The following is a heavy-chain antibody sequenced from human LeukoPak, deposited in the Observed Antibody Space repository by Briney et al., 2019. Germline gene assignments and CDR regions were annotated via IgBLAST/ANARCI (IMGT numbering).Heavy chain of an antibody. CDR2: ISYDGSNK. CDR1: GFTFSSYG. J-gene: IGHJ4*02. V-gene: IGHV3-30*18. Sequence: PGGSLRLSCAASGFTFSSYGMHWVRQAPGKGLEWVAVISYDGSNKYYADSVKGRFTISRDNSKNTLYLQMNSLRAEDTAVYYCAKLHNSGYDDFDYWGQGTLVTVSS. CDR3: AKLHNSGYDDFDY. D-gene: IGHD5-12*01.